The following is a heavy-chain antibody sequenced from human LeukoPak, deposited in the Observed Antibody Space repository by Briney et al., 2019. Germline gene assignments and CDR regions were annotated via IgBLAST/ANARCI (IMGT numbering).Heavy chain of an antibody. CDR3: AREFWSGPTTNYGMDV. J-gene: IGHJ6*02. Sequence: PGRSLRLSCAASGFTFSTYAIHWVRQAPGKGLEWVAVISYDGSNKYYADSVKGRFTISRDNSKNTLYLQMNSLRAEDTAVYYCAREFWSGPTTNYGMDVWGQGTTVTVSS. D-gene: IGHD3-3*01. CDR2: ISYDGSNK. CDR1: GFTFSTYA. V-gene: IGHV3-30-3*01.